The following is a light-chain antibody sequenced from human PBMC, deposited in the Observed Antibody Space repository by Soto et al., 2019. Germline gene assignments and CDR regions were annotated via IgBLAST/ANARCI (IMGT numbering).Light chain of an antibody. Sequence: QSVLTQPPSASGTPGQRVAISCSGSSSNIGSNYVYWYQQLPGTAPKLLIYRNNQRPSGVPDRFSGSKSGTSASLAISGLRSEDESDYYCAAWDDSLSGRRVFGTVTEVTVL. V-gene: IGLV1-47*01. CDR1: SSNIGSNY. J-gene: IGLJ1*01. CDR3: AAWDDSLSGRRV. CDR2: RNN.